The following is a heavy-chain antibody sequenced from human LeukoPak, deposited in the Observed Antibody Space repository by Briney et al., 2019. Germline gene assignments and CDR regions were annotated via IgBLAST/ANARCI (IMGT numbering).Heavy chain of an antibody. CDR3: AHLYDSSGFDAFDI. Sequence: GASVKVSCKASGGTFSSYAISWVRQAPGQGLEWMRGIIPIFGTANYAQKFQGRVTITADESTSTAYVELSSLRSEDMAVYYCAHLYDSSGFDAFDIWGQGTMVTVSS. CDR1: GGTFSSYA. J-gene: IGHJ3*02. V-gene: IGHV1-69*13. CDR2: IIPIFGTA. D-gene: IGHD3-22*01.